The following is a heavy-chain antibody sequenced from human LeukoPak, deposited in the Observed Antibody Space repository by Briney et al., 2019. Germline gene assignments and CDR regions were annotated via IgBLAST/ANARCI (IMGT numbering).Heavy chain of an antibody. J-gene: IGHJ4*02. CDR1: GFTFSSYG. CDR3: AKDAYMGYYYLDY. CDR2: ISYDGSNK. V-gene: IGHV3-30*18. Sequence: GGSLRLPCAASGFTFSSYGMHWVRQAPGKGLEWVAVISYDGSNKYYADSVKGRFTISRDNSKNTLYLQMNSLRAEDTAVYYCAKDAYMGYYYLDYWGQGTLVTVSS. D-gene: IGHD5-18*01.